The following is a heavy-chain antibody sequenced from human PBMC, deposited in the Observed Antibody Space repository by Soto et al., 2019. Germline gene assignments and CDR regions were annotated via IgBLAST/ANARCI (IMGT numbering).Heavy chain of an antibody. CDR3: ARFRVGATPDAFDI. CDR1: GFTFSSYS. D-gene: IGHD1-26*01. J-gene: IGHJ3*02. V-gene: IGHV3-21*01. CDR2: ISSSSSYI. Sequence: GGSLRLSCAASGFTFSSYSMNWVRQAPGKGLEWVSSISSSSSYIYYADSVKGRFTISRDNAKNSLYLQMNSLRAEDTAVYYCARFRVGATPDAFDIWDQGTMVTVSS.